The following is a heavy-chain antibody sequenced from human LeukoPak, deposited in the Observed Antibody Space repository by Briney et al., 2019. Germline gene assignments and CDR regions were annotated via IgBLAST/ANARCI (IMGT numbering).Heavy chain of an antibody. D-gene: IGHD3-16*02. J-gene: IGHJ6*02. V-gene: IGHV4-59*01. CDR3: ARDLIAENTHYYYGMDV. Sequence: KTSESLSLTCIVFGGSISSDYWSWIRQPPGKGLEWIGYLYYGGSTNYNPSLKSRVTISVDTSKNQLSLRLSSVTAADTAVYYCARDLIAENTHYYYGMDVWGQGTTVTVPS. CDR1: GGSISSDY. CDR2: LYYGGST.